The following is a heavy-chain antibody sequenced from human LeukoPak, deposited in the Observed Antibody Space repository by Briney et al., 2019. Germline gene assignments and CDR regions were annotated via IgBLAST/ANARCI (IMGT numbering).Heavy chain of an antibody. J-gene: IGHJ5*02. CDR1: GGSISSYY. Sequence: PSETLSLTCTVSGGSISSYYWSWIRQPAGKGLEWIGRIYTSGSTNYNPSLKSRVTMSVDTSKNQFSLKLSSVTAADTAVYYCARLPGKRRAAAGWFDPWGQGTLVTVSS. V-gene: IGHV4-4*07. CDR3: ARLPGKRRAAAGWFDP. CDR2: IYTSGST. D-gene: IGHD6-25*01.